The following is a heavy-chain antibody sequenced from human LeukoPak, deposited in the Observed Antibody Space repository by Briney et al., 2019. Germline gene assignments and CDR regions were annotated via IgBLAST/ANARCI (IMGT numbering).Heavy chain of an antibody. CDR1: GYTFTDYY. CDR2: INPKDGDT. CDR3: ARDYYDSSGYYTSGYYGIPDY. J-gene: IGHJ4*02. V-gene: IGHV1-2*02. Sequence: ASVKVSCKASGYTFTDYYMHWVRQAPGQGLEWMGWINPKDGDTNFAQTFQGRVTMTRDTSISTAYMELSSLRSDDTAVYYCARDYYDSSGYYTSGYYGIPDYWGQGTLVTVSS. D-gene: IGHD3-22*01.